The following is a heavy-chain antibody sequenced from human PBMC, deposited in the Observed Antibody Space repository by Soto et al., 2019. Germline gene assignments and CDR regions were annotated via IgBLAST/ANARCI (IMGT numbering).Heavy chain of an antibody. D-gene: IGHD5-12*01. Sequence: QVQLVESGGGVVQPGRSLRLSCAASGFTFSSYGMHWVRQAPGKGLEWVAVISYDGSNKYYADSVKGRFTISRDNSKNKLYLQMNSLRAEDTAVYYCAKGKGGRRDGYKVGFDYWGQGTLVTVSS. J-gene: IGHJ4*02. CDR2: ISYDGSNK. V-gene: IGHV3-30*18. CDR3: AKGKGGRRDGYKVGFDY. CDR1: GFTFSSYG.